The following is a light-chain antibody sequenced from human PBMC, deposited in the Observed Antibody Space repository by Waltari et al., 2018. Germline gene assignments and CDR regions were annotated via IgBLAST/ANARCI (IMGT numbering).Light chain of an antibody. CDR1: QGINN. CDR2: YAS. J-gene: IGKJ4*01. CDR3: QQYDNFPLI. Sequence: DIQMTQSPSSLSASVGDRVTITCRASQGINNVSWYQQKTGKAPKRLIYYASSLESGVPSRFSGSGSGTDYTLTISSLQPEDIATYYCQQYDNFPLIFGGGTKVEIK. V-gene: IGKV1-33*01.